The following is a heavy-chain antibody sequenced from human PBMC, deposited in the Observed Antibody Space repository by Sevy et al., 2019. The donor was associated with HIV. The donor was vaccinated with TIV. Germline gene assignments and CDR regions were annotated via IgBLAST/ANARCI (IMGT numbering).Heavy chain of an antibody. D-gene: IGHD6-13*01. CDR1: GFTFSSYA. V-gene: IGHV3-23*01. CDR2: ISGSGGST. Sequence: GESLKISCAASGFTFSSYAMSWVRQAPGKGLEWVSAISGSGGSTYYAASVKGRFTISRDNSKNTLYLQMNSLRAEDTAVYYCAKDGSSSWYNYYYYMDVWGKGTTVTVSS. J-gene: IGHJ6*03. CDR3: AKDGSSSWYNYYYYMDV.